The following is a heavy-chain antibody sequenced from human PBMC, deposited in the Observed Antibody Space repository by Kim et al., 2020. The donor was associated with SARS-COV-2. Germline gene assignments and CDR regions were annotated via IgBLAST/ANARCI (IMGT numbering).Heavy chain of an antibody. D-gene: IGHD2-15*01. CDR2: IYHSGST. CDR1: GGSISSGGYS. Sequence: SETLSLTCAVSGGSISSGGYSWSWIRQPPGKGLEWIGYIYHSGSTYYNPSLKSRVTISVDRSKNQFSLKLSSVTAADTAVYYCARAKLGGYCSGGSCYPRYFDYWGQGTLVTVSS. V-gene: IGHV4-30-2*01. J-gene: IGHJ4*02. CDR3: ARAKLGGYCSGGSCYPRYFDY.